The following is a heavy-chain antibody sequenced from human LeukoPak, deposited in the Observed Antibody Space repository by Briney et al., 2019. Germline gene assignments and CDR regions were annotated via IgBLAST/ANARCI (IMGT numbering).Heavy chain of an antibody. CDR1: GFTFSSYA. CDR3: AREGQQLVRQLAWYFYYYMDV. CDR2: ISASGDST. J-gene: IGHJ6*03. Sequence: GGSLRLSCAASGFTFSSYAMSWVRQAPGKGLEWVSGISASGDSTYYADSVKGRITISRDNSNYTLYLQMTSLRAEDTAVYYCAREGQQLVRQLAWYFYYYMDVWGKGTTVTVSS. V-gene: IGHV3-23*01. D-gene: IGHD6-13*01.